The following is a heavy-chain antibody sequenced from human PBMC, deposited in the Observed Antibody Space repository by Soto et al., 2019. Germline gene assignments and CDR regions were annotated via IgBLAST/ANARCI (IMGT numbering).Heavy chain of an antibody. V-gene: IGHV4-59*08. Sequence: SETLSLTCTVSGGSISSYYWGWIRQPPGKGLEWIGYIYYSGSTNYNPSLKSRVTISVDTSKNQFSLKLSSVTAADTAVYYCARTSYSGYDRYYYYGMDVWGQGTTVTAP. J-gene: IGHJ6*02. CDR1: GGSISSYY. CDR3: ARTSYSGYDRYYYYGMDV. D-gene: IGHD5-12*01. CDR2: IYYSGST.